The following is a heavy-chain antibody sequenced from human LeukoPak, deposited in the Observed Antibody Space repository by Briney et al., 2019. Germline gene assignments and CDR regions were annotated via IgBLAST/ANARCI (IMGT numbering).Heavy chain of an antibody. CDR2: ISSSGSYI. J-gene: IGHJ2*01. V-gene: IGHV3-21*01. CDR1: GFTFSSYS. Sequence: GGSLRLSCAASGFTFSSYSMNWVRQAPGKGLEWVSSISSSGSYIYYADSVKGRFTISRDNAKNSLYLQMNSLRAEDTAVYYCARDSSGWYGYFDLWGRGTLVTVSS. D-gene: IGHD6-19*01. CDR3: ARDSSGWYGYFDL.